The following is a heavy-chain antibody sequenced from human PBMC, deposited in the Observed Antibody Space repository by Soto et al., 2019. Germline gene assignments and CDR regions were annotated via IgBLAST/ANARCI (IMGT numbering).Heavy chain of an antibody. CDR1: GGTFSSYT. CDR3: ADQTWVRGFDH. CDR2: IIPILGIA. D-gene: IGHD1-1*01. Sequence: QVQLVQSGAEVKKPGSSVKVSCKASGGTFSSYTISWVRQAPGQGLEWMGRIIPILGIANYAQKFQGRVKITGDQSTSTAYMELGRLRFEETALFYWADQTWVRGFDHLGQGTLVTVSS. V-gene: IGHV1-69*02. J-gene: IGHJ4*02.